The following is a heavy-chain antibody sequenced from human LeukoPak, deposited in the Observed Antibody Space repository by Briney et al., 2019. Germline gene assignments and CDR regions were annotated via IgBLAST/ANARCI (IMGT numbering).Heavy chain of an antibody. CDR3: AKDIGAYGDDYYFDY. CDR2: IKHDGSEK. V-gene: IGHV3-7*03. J-gene: IGHJ4*02. CDR1: GFPFDRYW. D-gene: IGHD4-17*01. Sequence: HPGGSLRLSCAASGFPFDRYWMSWVRLAPGKGLEWVANIKHDGSEKTFVDSVKGRFTISRDNAKNSLYLQMNSLRAEDTALYYCAKDIGAYGDDYYFDYWGQGTLVTVSS.